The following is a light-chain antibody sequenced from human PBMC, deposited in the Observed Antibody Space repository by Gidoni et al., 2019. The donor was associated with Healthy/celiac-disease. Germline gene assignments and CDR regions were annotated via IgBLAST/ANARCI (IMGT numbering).Light chain of an antibody. CDR1: SSDVGGYNY. CDR2: EVS. J-gene: IGLJ1*01. Sequence: QSALTQPPSASGSPGQSVTLSCTGTSSDVGGYNYVSWYQQHPGKAPKLMIYEVSKRPSGVPDRFSGSKSGNMASLTVSGLQAEDEADYYCSSYAGSNNLGVFGTGTKVTV. CDR3: SSYAGSNNLGV. V-gene: IGLV2-8*01.